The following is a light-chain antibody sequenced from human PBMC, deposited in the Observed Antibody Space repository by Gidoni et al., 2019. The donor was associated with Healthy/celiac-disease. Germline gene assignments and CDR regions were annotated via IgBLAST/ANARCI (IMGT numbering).Light chain of an antibody. V-gene: IGKV3-15*01. CDR3: QQYNNWRGT. J-gene: IGKJ1*01. CDR1: QSVSSN. CDR2: GAS. Sequence: EIVMTQSPATLSVSPGERATLSCRASQSVSSNLAWYQQKPGQAPRLLIYGASTRATGIPARFSGSGSGTEFTLTISSLQSEDFAVYYCQQYNNWRGTFXQXTKVXIK.